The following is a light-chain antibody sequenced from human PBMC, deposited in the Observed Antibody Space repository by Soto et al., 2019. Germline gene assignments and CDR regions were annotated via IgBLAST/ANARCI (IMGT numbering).Light chain of an antibody. Sequence: DFQMTQSPSTLSASVGDRVTITCRASQNINNWVAWYQQKPGKAPKFLIYDASTLQRGVPSRFSGSGFGTEFSLTISSLQPDYFGSYYCQPTRTFGEGTKVEIK. V-gene: IGKV1-5*01. J-gene: IGKJ4*01. CDR1: QNINNW. CDR3: QPTRT. CDR2: DAS.